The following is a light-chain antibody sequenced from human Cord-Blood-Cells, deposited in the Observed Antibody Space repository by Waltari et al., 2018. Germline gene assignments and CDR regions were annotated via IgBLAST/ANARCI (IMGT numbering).Light chain of an antibody. CDR2: EVS. V-gene: IGLV2-11*01. CDR1: SSDVGGYNY. J-gene: IGLJ3*02. Sequence: QSALTQPRSVSGSPGQSVTISCTGTSSDVGGYNYVSWYQQHPGKVPELIVYEVSKRPSGFPDRFSGSKAGKTASLTISGLQAEDEADYYCCSYAGSYTKFGGGTKLTVL. CDR3: CSYAGSYTK.